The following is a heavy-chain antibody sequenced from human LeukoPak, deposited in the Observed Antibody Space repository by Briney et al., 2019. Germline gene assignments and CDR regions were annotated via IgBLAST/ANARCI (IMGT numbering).Heavy chain of an antibody. CDR2: IYPSDSET. J-gene: IGHJ4*02. CDR1: GYSFATFW. V-gene: IGHV5-51*01. CDR3: ARLIYFGSGRTYFFDS. D-gene: IGHD3-10*01. Sequence: GESLKISCKGPGYSFATFWIGWVRQTPETGLEWMGNIYPSDSETKYKPSFQGQVTISVDKSINTAYLQLSSLKASDTAMYYCARLIYFGSGRTYFFDSWGQGTLVTVSS.